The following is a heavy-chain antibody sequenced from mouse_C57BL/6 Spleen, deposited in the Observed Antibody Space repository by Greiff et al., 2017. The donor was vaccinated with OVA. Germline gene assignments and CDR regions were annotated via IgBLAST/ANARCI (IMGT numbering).Heavy chain of an antibody. V-gene: IGHV1-82*01. D-gene: IGHD1-1*01. Sequence: QVQLQQSGPELVKPGASVKISCKASGYAFSSSWMNWVKQRPGKGLEWIGRIYPGDGDTNYNGKFKGKATLTANKSSSTAYMQLSSLTSEDSAVYFCASSCGSSCGYWGQGTTLTVSA. J-gene: IGHJ2*01. CDR1: GYAFSSSW. CDR3: ASSCGSSCGY. CDR2: IYPGDGDT.